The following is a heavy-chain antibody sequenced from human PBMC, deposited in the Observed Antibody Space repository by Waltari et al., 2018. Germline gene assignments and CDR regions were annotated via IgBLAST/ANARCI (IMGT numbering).Heavy chain of an antibody. CDR1: GFTFPNAW. CDR2: IKSKIDGGTT. D-gene: IGHD2-15*01. Sequence: EVQLVESGGGLVEPGGSLRLSCAASGFTFPNAWMSWVRQTPGEGLEWVGRIKSKIDGGTTDYAAPVKGRFTISREDSKNTLYLQMNSLKTEDTAVYYCTTDIRISNWFDPWGQGTLVTVSP. CDR3: TTDIRISNWFDP. V-gene: IGHV3-15*01. J-gene: IGHJ5*02.